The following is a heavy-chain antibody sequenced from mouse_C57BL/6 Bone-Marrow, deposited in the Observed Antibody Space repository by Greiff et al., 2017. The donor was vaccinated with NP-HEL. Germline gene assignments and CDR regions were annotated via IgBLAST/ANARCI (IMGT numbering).Heavy chain of an antibody. Sequence: EVQVVESGGDLVKPGGSLKLSCAASGFTFSSYGMSWVRQTPDKRLEWVATISSGGSYTYYPDSVKGRFTISRDNAKNTLYLQRRSLKAEDTAMYYCARGKTTIVTTRAMDYWGQGTSVTVSS. J-gene: IGHJ4*01. D-gene: IGHD2-5*01. CDR3: ARGKTTIVTTRAMDY. CDR1: GFTFSSYG. CDR2: ISSGGSYT. V-gene: IGHV5-6*01.